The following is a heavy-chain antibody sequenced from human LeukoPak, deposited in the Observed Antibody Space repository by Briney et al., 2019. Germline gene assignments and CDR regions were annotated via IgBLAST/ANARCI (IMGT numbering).Heavy chain of an antibody. CDR1: GYTFTSYY. CDR3: ARGSSSWSIYYYYMDV. CDR2: INPSGGST. D-gene: IGHD6-13*01. V-gene: IGHV1-46*01. Sequence: AASVKVSCNASGYTFTSYYMHWVRQAPGQGLEWMGIINPSGGSTSYAQKFQGRVTMTTDTSTSTAYMELRSLRSDNTAVYYCARGSSSWSIYYYYMDVWGKGTTVTVSS. J-gene: IGHJ6*03.